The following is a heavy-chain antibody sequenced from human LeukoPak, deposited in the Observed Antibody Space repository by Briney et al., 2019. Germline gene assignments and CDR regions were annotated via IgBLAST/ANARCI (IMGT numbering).Heavy chain of an antibody. CDR2: IYYSGST. D-gene: IGHD5-12*01. CDR3: ARLSGYDRESFYDY. V-gene: IGHV4-59*01. Sequence: ASETLSLTCTVSGGSISSYYWSWIRQPPGKGLEWIGYIYYSGSTYYNPSLKSRVTISVHTSKNQFSLKLSSVTAADTAVYYCARLSGYDRESFYDYWGQGTLVTVSS. CDR1: GGSISSYY. J-gene: IGHJ4*02.